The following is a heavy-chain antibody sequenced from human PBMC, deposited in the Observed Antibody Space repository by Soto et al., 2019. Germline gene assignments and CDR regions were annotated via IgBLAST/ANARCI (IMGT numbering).Heavy chain of an antibody. CDR1: GGSIISGGYY. V-gene: IGHV4-39*07. D-gene: IGHD2-15*01. J-gene: IGHJ4*02. CDR2: INQSGST. CDR3: ARGSALFRRKYYFDY. Sequence: KLPETLSLTCTVSGGSIISGGYYWCWIRQPPRKGLERIGEINQSGSTNYNPSLKSRVTISVDTSKNQFSLKLSSVTSADMSVYYCARGSALFRRKYYFDYWGQGTMVTVSS.